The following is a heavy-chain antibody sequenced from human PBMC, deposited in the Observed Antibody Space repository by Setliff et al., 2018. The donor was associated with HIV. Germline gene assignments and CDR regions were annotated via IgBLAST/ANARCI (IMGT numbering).Heavy chain of an antibody. CDR2: VSPGSHTT. Sequence: LRLSCEASGFAFSTFDMNWVRQSPGKGLEWVSGVSPGSHTTYYAESVKGRFTVSGDDSNNMLFLQMTSLGDDDTAIYYCAKPTIGIYPRSFDLWGPGTMVTVSS. D-gene: IGHD1-26*01. CDR1: GFAFSTFD. J-gene: IGHJ3*01. V-gene: IGHV3-23*01. CDR3: AKPTIGIYPRSFDL.